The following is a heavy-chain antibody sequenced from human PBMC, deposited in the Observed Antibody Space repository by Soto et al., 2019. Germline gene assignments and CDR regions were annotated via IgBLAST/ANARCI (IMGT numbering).Heavy chain of an antibody. Sequence: QVQLVQSGTEVKRPGASVKVSCKASGYTFTNYSISWVRQAPGQGLEWMGWISVYNGNTNYAQKLQGRVTMTTDTSTSTAYMEVRSLRSDDTAVYYCARDLDWRRYHELSYWGQGTLVTVSS. CDR1: GYTFTNYS. CDR3: ARDLDWRRYHELSY. CDR2: ISVYNGNT. V-gene: IGHV1-18*04. J-gene: IGHJ4*02. D-gene: IGHD2-2*01.